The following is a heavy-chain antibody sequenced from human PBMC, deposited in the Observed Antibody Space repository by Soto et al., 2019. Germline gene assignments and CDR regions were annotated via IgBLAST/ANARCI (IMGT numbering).Heavy chain of an antibody. Sequence: GGSLRLSCAASGFTFSSYAMSWVRQAPGKGLEWVSAISGSGGSTYYADSVKGRFTISRDNSKNTLYLQMNSLRAEDTAVYYCAKVEDYSGYAPWGLPWYFDYWGQGTLVTVSS. D-gene: IGHD5-12*01. J-gene: IGHJ4*02. CDR3: AKVEDYSGYAPWGLPWYFDY. CDR1: GFTFSSYA. CDR2: ISGSGGST. V-gene: IGHV3-23*01.